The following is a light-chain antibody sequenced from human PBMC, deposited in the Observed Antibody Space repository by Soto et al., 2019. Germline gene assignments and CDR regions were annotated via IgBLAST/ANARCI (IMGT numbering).Light chain of an antibody. Sequence: EIVLTQSPCAVSLSPGDRATLSCRASQSTRRSLGWYQQKPGQPPSLLIYDVSIRATGIPARFNGSGSGTEFTLSFSSLQSEDFAVYYCQPYNHWPPTCGQGTRLEIK. CDR2: DVS. V-gene: IGKV3-15*01. CDR1: QSTRRS. CDR3: QPYNHWPPT. J-gene: IGKJ5*01.